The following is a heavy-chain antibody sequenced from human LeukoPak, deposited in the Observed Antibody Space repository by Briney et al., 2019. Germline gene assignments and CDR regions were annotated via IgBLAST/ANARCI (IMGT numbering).Heavy chain of an antibody. CDR2: ISSSSSYI. CDR1: GFTFSSYS. J-gene: IGHJ4*02. CDR3: ARDKGILTGLPFDY. V-gene: IGHV3-21*01. Sequence: TGGSLRLTCAASGFTFSSYSMNWVRQAPGKGLEWVSSISSSSSYIYYADSVKGRFTISRDNAKNSLYLQMNSLRAEDTAVYYCARDKGILTGLPFDYWGQGTLVTVSS. D-gene: IGHD3-9*01.